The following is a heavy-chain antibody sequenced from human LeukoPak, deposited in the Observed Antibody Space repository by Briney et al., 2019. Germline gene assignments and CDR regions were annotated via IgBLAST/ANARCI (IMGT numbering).Heavy chain of an antibody. Sequence: PSQTLSLTCTVSGGSISSGDYYWSWIRQPPGKGLEWIGRIYTSGSTNYNPSLKSRVTMSVDTSKNQISLKLTSVTAADTAVYYCARDRISAVVDAFDIWGQGTMVTVSS. CDR2: IYTSGST. CDR3: ARDRISAVVDAFDI. J-gene: IGHJ3*02. V-gene: IGHV4-61*02. D-gene: IGHD2/OR15-2a*01. CDR1: GGSISSGDYY.